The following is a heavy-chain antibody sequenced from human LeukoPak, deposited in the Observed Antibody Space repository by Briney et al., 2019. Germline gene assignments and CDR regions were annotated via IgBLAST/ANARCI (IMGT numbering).Heavy chain of an antibody. D-gene: IGHD3-22*01. CDR2: INWNGGST. CDR3: ARGGEYYDSSGYYFDY. Sequence: GGSLRLSCAASGFTFDDYGMSWVRQAPGKGLEWVSGINWNGGSTGYADSVKGRFTISRDNAKNSLYLQMNSLRAEDTALYYCARGGEYYDSSGYYFDYWGQGTLVTVSS. J-gene: IGHJ4*02. CDR1: GFTFDDYG. V-gene: IGHV3-20*04.